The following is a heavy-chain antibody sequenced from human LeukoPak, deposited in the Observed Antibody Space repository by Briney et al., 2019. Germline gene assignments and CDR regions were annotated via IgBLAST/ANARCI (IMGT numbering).Heavy chain of an antibody. J-gene: IGHJ6*02. V-gene: IGHV3-72*01. D-gene: IGHD1/OR15-1a*01. CDR1: GFNLSDQY. CDR3: GRIAINANNGMDV. Sequence: PGGSLRLSCAACGFNLSDQYIDWARQAPGEGGEGVGRSRNKASSYPSAYAASVEGTFTISRDVSESSLYLQMNSLRTEDTAVYYCGRIAINANNGMDVWGQGTTVTVSS. CDR2: SRNKASSYPS.